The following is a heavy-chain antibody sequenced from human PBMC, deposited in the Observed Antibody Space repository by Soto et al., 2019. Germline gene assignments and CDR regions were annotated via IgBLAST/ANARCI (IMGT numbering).Heavy chain of an antibody. J-gene: IGHJ4*02. D-gene: IGHD2-2*01. CDR1: GFSLDDFD. V-gene: IGHV3-9*01. CDR2: ISWNSDRI. CDR3: AKAPLFGQSSRASCPGGLDY. Sequence: EVQLVESGGGLVQPGRSLRLSCAASGFSLDDFDMHWVRQAPGKGLEWVSGISWNSDRIGYADSVKGRFTISRDNAKNSLYMQMNSLRTEDTAWYYCAKAPLFGQSSRASCPGGLDYWGQGILVTVSS.